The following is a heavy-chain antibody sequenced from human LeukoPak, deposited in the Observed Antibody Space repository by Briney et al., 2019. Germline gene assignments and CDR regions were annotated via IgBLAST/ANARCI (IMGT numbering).Heavy chain of an antibody. J-gene: IGHJ4*03. CDR1: GFTFSSYW. D-gene: IGHD4-17*01. CDR2: ISGSGGST. Sequence: GGSLRLSCAASGFTFSSYWMSWVRQAPGKGLEWVSAISGSGGSTYYADSVKGRFTISRDNSKNTLYLQMNSLRAEDTAVYYCAKDSQVYGDYVRVLFSYFDYWGQGTTVTVSS. CDR3: AKDSQVYGDYVRVLFSYFDY. V-gene: IGHV3-23*01.